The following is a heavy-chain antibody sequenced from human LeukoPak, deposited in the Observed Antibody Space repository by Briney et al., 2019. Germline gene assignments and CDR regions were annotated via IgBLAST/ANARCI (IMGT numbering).Heavy chain of an antibody. Sequence: SETLSLTCTVSGGSISSYYWSWIRQPAGKGLEWIGRIYTSGSTNYNPSLKSRVTMSVDTSKNQFSLKLSSVTAADTAVYYCARATFTMTRNVFDIWGQGTMVTVSS. CDR1: GGSISSYY. V-gene: IGHV4-4*07. CDR3: ARATFTMTRNVFDI. CDR2: IYTSGST. J-gene: IGHJ3*02. D-gene: IGHD3-22*01.